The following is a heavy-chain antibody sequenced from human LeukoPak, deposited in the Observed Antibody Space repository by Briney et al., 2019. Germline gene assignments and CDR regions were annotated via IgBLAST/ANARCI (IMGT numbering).Heavy chain of an antibody. Sequence: GRSLRLSCAASGFTFSSYAMHWVRQAPGKGLEWEAGISYDGSNKYYADSVKGRFTISRGNSKNTLYLQMNSLRAEDTAVYYCARDRAIFHYYYGMDVWGQRTKVTVSS. CDR2: ISYDGSNK. J-gene: IGHJ6*02. CDR3: ARDRAIFHYYYGMDV. V-gene: IGHV3-30*04. D-gene: IGHD3-9*01. CDR1: GFTFSSYA.